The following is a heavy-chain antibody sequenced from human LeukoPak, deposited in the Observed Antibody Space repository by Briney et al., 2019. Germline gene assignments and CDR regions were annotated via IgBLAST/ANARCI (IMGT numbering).Heavy chain of an antibody. J-gene: IGHJ4*02. D-gene: IGHD3-10*01. CDR2: ISSSGVT. Sequence: SETLSLTCTVSGGSISSYYWSWIRQPAGKGLEWIGRISSSGVTNYNPSLKSRVTMSIDTSKNKFSLRLDSMTDDAAVVYYCARDLLGYYSGSFDFWGQGTLVTVSS. V-gene: IGHV4-4*07. CDR1: GGSISSYY. CDR3: ARDLLGYYSGSFDF.